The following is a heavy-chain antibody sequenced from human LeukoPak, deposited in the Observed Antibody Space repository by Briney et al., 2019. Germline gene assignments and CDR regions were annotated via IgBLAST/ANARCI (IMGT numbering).Heavy chain of an antibody. CDR1: GFTFSSYA. Sequence: GGSLRLSCAASGFTFSSYAMSWVRQAPGKGLEWVSAISGSGGSTYYADSVKGRFTISRDDSKNTLYLQMNSLRAEDTAVYYCARANSSSWHNFNYWGQGTLVTVSS. D-gene: IGHD6-13*01. CDR2: ISGSGGST. V-gene: IGHV3-23*01. CDR3: ARANSSSWHNFNY. J-gene: IGHJ4*02.